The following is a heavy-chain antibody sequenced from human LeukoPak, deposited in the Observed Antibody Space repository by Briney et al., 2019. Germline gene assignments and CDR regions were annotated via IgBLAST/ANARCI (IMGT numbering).Heavy chain of an antibody. CDR2: IIPIFGTA. Sequence: ASVKVSCKVSGGTFSSYAISWVRQAPGQGLEWMGGIIPIFGTANYAQKFQGRVTITADESTSTAYMELSSLRSEDTAVYYCARVSGVGYCSSTSCPFGYWGQGTLVTVSS. V-gene: IGHV1-69*13. J-gene: IGHJ4*02. CDR1: GGTFSSYA. D-gene: IGHD2-2*01. CDR3: ARVSGVGYCSSTSCPFGY.